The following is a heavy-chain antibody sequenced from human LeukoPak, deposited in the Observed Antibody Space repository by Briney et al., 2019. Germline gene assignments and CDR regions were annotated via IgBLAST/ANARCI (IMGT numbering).Heavy chain of an antibody. CDR1: GGSISDTNW. V-gene: IGHV4-4*02. Sequence: SGTLSLTCGVSGGSISDTNWWTWFRQPPGKGLEWIGEVNLHGSTNYNPSLKSRFAISVDKAENHISLKLTSVTAADTAVYYCAREGGPYRPLDYSGQGTLVTVAS. J-gene: IGHJ4*02. CDR2: VNLHGST. CDR3: AREGGPYRPLDY.